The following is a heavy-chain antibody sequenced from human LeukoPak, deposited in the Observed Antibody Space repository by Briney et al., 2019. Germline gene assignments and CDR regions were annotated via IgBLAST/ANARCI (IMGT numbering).Heavy chain of an antibody. D-gene: IGHD3-16*02. CDR2: IWYDGSNK. V-gene: IGHV3-33*01. Sequence: GGSLRLSCAASGFTFSSYGMHWVRQAPGKGLEWVAVIWYDGSNKYYADSVKGRFTISRDNSKNTLYLQMNSLRAEDTAVYYCARDFYVWGSYRPTNRGQGTLVTVSS. CDR3: ARDFYVWGSYRPTN. J-gene: IGHJ4*02. CDR1: GFTFSSYG.